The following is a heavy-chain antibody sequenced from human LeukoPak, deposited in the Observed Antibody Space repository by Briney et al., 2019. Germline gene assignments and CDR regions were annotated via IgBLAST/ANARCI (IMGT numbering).Heavy chain of an antibody. Sequence: SETLSLTCAVYGGYFSGYYWIWIRQPPGKGLEWIGEINHSGSTNYNPSLKSRVTISVDTSKNQFSLKLSSVTAADTAVYYCARYYDILTGYDYWGQGTLVTVSS. CDR2: INHSGST. CDR3: ARYYDILTGYDY. D-gene: IGHD3-9*01. V-gene: IGHV4-34*01. CDR1: GGYFSGYY. J-gene: IGHJ4*02.